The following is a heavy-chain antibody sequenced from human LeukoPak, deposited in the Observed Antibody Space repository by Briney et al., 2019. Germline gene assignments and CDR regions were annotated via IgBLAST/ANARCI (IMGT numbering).Heavy chain of an antibody. CDR2: IYYSGST. D-gene: IGHD6-19*01. V-gene: IGHV4-59*01. CDR1: GGSISSYY. CDR3: AREIAVAAHDYFDY. J-gene: IGHJ4*02. Sequence: SETLSLTCTVSGGSISSYYWSWIRQPPGKGLEWIGYIYYSGSTNYNPSLKSRVTISVDTSKNQFSLKLSSVTAADTAVYYCAREIAVAAHDYFDYWGQGTLVTVSS.